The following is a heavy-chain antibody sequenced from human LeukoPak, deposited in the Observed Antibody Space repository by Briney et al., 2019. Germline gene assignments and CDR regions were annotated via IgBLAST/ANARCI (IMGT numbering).Heavy chain of an antibody. Sequence: PSETLSLTCTVSGDSITNYFWSWIRQPPGKGLEWIGYIYYTGNTNYKPSLKSRVTMSVDTSTNQFSLRLRSVTAAATAVYYCARGRVAYSAYYFDYWGRRTLVTVSS. CDR2: IYYTGNT. J-gene: IGHJ4*02. CDR3: ARGRVAYSAYYFDY. V-gene: IGHV4-59*01. D-gene: IGHD2-15*01. CDR1: GDSITNYF.